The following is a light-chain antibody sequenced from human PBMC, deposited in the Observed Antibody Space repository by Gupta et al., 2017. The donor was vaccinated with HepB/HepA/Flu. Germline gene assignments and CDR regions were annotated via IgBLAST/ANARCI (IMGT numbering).Light chain of an antibody. CDR2: GNS. CDR3: QYYDHSLRWV. J-gene: IGLJ3*02. Sequence: QSVLTQPPSVSGPPGQRVTISCTGSSPNIGAGYDVHWYQQLPATDPKLLILGNSNRPSGPPDRCAAYNSGTYASTGTIALQAEDDADEYYQYYDHSLRWVFGGGTKLTVL. CDR1: SPNIGAGYD. V-gene: IGLV1-40*01.